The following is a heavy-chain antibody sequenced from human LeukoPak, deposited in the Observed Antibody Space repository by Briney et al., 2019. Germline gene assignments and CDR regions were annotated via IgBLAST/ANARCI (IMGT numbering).Heavy chain of an antibody. CDR2: IRYDGSNK. Sequence: GESLRLSCAASGFTFSSYGMHWVRQAPGKGLEWVAFIRYDGSNKYYADSVKGRFTIPRDTSKNTLYLQMNSLRAEDTAVYYCAKGAWGIAVAGTSGLGDAFDIWGQGTMVTVSS. CDR1: GFTFSSYG. J-gene: IGHJ3*02. D-gene: IGHD6-19*01. CDR3: AKGAWGIAVAGTSGLGDAFDI. V-gene: IGHV3-30*02.